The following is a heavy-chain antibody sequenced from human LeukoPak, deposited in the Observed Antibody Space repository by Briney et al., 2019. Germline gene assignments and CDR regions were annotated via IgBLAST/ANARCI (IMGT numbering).Heavy chain of an antibody. J-gene: IGHJ4*02. Sequence: PGGSLRLSCAASGFRFGDYWMTWARHVPGKGLEWVANIKQDGAEKHYAESVEGRFIISRDNAKNSLYLEMDSLKVEDTAVCYCARVGAWDLQRVFDYWGQGTLVTVSS. D-gene: IGHD1-26*01. CDR2: IKQDGAEK. CDR3: ARVGAWDLQRVFDY. V-gene: IGHV3-7*01. CDR1: GFRFGDYW.